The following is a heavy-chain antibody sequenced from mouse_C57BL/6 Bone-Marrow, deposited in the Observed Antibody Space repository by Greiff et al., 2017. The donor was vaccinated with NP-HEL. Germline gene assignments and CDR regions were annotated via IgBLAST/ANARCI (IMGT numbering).Heavy chain of an antibody. Sequence: EVKLLESGGGLVKPGGSLKLSCAASGFTFSSYAMSWVRQTPEKRLEWVATISDGGSYTYYPDNVKGRFTISRDNAKNNLYLQMSHLKSEDTAMYYCAREPLFFDVWDTGTTVTVTS. CDR2: ISDGGSYT. V-gene: IGHV5-4*01. D-gene: IGHD1-1*01. CDR1: GFTFSSYA. J-gene: IGHJ1*03. CDR3: AREPLFFDV.